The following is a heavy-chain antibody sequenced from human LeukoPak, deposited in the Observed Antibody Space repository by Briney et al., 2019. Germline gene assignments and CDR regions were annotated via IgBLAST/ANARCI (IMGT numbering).Heavy chain of an antibody. Sequence: GGSLRLSCAASGFTFSSYAMSWVRQAPGKGLEWVSAISGSGGSTYYADSVKGRFTISRDNSKSTLYLQMNSLRAEDTAVYYCARVTMVRGVPFEYFQHWGQGTLVTVSS. V-gene: IGHV3-23*01. CDR1: GFTFSSYA. CDR3: ARVTMVRGVPFEYFQH. CDR2: ISGSGGST. D-gene: IGHD3-10*01. J-gene: IGHJ1*01.